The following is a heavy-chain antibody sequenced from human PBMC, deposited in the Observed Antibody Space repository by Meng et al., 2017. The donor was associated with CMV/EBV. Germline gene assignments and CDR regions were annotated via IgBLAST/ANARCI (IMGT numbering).Heavy chain of an antibody. J-gene: IGHJ4*02. Sequence: ASGGTFSGYAIGWVRQAPGQGLEWMGGIIPIFGTANYAQKFQGRVTITTDESTSTAYMELSSLRSEDTAVYYCAVTVDTAAYYFDYWGQGTLVTVSS. D-gene: IGHD5-18*01. CDR1: GGTFSGYA. CDR2: IIPIFGTA. CDR3: AVTVDTAAYYFDY. V-gene: IGHV1-69*05.